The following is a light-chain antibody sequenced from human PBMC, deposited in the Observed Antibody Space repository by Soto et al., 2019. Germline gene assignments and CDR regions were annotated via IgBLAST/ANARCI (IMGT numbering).Light chain of an antibody. J-gene: IGLJ1*01. V-gene: IGLV2-18*02. Sequence: QSALTQPPSVSGSPGQSVTISCTGTSSDVGTYNRVSWYQQPPGTAPKLIISEVSNRPSGVPDRFSGSKSGNTASLTISGLQAGDEADYYCSSFTTSNSYVFGTGTKV. CDR2: EVS. CDR3: SSFTTSNSYV. CDR1: SSDVGTYNR.